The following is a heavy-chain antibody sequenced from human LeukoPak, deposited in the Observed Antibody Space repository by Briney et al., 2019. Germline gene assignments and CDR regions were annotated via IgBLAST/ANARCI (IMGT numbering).Heavy chain of an antibody. CDR1: TGSITSTRYY. J-gene: IGHJ5*02. CDR2: TYYTGNT. Sequence: SETLSLTCTVSTGSITSTRYYWGWIRQPPGKGLEWIGSTYYTGNTYYNPSLKSRVTMSLYRSKKLFTLKLRSVTAADTAVYYCARHGIYYGLGSSYGLPDWFDPWGQGTQVTVSS. V-gene: IGHV4-39*01. D-gene: IGHD3-10*01. CDR3: ARHGIYYGLGSSYGLPDWFDP.